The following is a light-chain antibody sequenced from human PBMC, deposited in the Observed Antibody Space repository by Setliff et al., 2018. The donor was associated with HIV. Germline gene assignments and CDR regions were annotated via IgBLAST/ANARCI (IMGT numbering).Light chain of an antibody. CDR1: SSDVGRYNL. CDR3: CSNTGSNTYV. CDR2: QAT. V-gene: IGLV2-23*01. Sequence: QSALTQPASVSGSPGQSITISCTGTSSDVGRYNLVSWYQQHPGKAPKLMIYQATKRPSGVFNRFSGSKSGNTASLTISGLQAEDEADYYCCSNTGSNTYVFGTGTKVTVL. J-gene: IGLJ1*01.